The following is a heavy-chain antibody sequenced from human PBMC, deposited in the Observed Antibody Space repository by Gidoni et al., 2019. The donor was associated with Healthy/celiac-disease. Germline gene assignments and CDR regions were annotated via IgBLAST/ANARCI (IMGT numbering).Heavy chain of an antibody. J-gene: IGHJ4*02. D-gene: IGHD1-26*01. CDR3: ARDPGADYFDY. CDR1: GGSISSGGSS. Sequence: QLQLQESGSGLVKPSQTLSLTCAVSGGSISSGGSSWSWIRQPPGKGLEWIGYIYHSGSTYYNPSLKSRVTISVDRSKNQFSLKLSSVTAADTAVYYCARDPGADYFDYWGQGTLVTVSS. CDR2: IYHSGST. V-gene: IGHV4-30-2*01.